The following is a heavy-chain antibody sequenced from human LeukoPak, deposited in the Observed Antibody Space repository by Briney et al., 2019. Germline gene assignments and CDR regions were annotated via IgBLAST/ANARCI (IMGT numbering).Heavy chain of an antibody. CDR1: GYTFSTCN. CDR2: INPGDGTT. J-gene: IGHJ4*02. CDR3: VRASSGTKTRLDY. Sequence: ASVKVSCKASGYTFSTCNLHWVRQAPGQGLEWMGIINPGDGTTTYAQMFQGRVTMTSDTSTTTVYMELSSLRSEDTAVYYCVRASSGTKTRLDYWGQGTLVTVSS. D-gene: IGHD1-7*01. V-gene: IGHV1-46*01.